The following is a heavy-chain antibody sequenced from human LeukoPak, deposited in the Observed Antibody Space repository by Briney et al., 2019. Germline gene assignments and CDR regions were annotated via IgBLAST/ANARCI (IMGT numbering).Heavy chain of an antibody. Sequence: SETLSLTCTVSGGSVSNGSYYWSWIRQPPGKGLEWIGNMHYSGSSNYNPSLKSRVTISVDSSSNQFSLLLTSATAADTAVYYCARDSLLRGSGWDYWYFDLWGRGTLVTVSS. J-gene: IGHJ2*01. CDR1: GGSVSNGSYY. CDR2: MHYSGSS. V-gene: IGHV4-61*01. D-gene: IGHD6-25*01. CDR3: ARDSLLRGSGWDYWYFDL.